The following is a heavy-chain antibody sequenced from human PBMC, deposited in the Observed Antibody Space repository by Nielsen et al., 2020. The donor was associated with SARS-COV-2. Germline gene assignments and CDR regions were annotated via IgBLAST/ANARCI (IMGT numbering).Heavy chain of an antibody. Sequence: GESLKISCAASGFTFSDYYMSWVRQAPGKGLEWVAVISYDGSNKYCADSVKGRFTISRDNSKNTLYLQMNSLRAEDTAVYYCARDGTTKGRFVVVPAALYYFDYWGQGTLVTVSS. CDR3: ARDGTTKGRFVVVPAALYYFDY. CDR1: GFTFSDYY. D-gene: IGHD2-2*01. CDR2: ISYDGSNK. V-gene: IGHV3-30-3*01. J-gene: IGHJ4*02.